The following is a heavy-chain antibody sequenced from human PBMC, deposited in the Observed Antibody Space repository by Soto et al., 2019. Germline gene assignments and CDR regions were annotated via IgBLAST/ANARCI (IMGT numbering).Heavy chain of an antibody. CDR1: GLTFRTYL. CDR3: ARDSYYDSGGNLPPDY. D-gene: IGHD3-22*01. J-gene: IGHJ4*02. Sequence: QVQLVESGGGVVQPGGSLRLSCAASGLTFRTYLMHWVRQAPGKGLEWVALIWFDGRNDYYADSVKGRFTISRDNSENTLYLQMNSLRVEDTAMYYCARDSYYDSGGNLPPDYWGQGTLVTVSS. V-gene: IGHV3-33*01. CDR2: IWFDGRND.